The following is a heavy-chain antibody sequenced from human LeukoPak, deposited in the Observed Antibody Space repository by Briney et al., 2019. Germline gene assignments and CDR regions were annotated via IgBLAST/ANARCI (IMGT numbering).Heavy chain of an antibody. D-gene: IGHD5-12*01. V-gene: IGHV1-18*01. CDR2: ISGYNGNT. J-gene: IGHJ1*01. Sequence: ASVKVSCKASGYTFTSYGISWVRQAPGQGLEWMGWISGYNGNTNYAQKLQGRVTMTTDTSTSTAYMELSSLRSDDTAAYYCARDGYSANDRTYFLHCGQDAPVTVS. CDR3: ARDGYSANDRTYFLH. CDR1: GYTFTSYG.